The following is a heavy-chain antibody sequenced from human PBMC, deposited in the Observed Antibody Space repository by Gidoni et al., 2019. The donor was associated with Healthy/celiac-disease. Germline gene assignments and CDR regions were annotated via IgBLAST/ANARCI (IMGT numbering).Heavy chain of an antibody. J-gene: IGHJ6*03. V-gene: IGHV4-34*01. Sequence: QVQLQQWGAGLLKPSETLSLTCAVYGGSFSGYYWSWIRQPPGKGLEWIGEINHSGSTNYNPSLKSRVTRSVDTSKNQFSLKLSSVTAADTAVYYCARGGQVCSGGSCYLYYYYYYYMDVWGKGTTVTVSS. CDR1: GGSFSGYY. D-gene: IGHD2-15*01. CDR3: ARGGQVCSGGSCYLYYYYYYYMDV. CDR2: INHSGST.